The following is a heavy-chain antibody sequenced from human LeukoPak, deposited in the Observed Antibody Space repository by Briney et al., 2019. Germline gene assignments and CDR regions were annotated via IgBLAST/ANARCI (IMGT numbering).Heavy chain of an antibody. Sequence: SETLSLTCTVSGGSISSSSYYWGWIRQPPGKGLEWIGSIYYSGSTYYNPSLKSRVTISVDTSKNQFSLKLSSVTAADTAVYYCARVGGGYYYMDVWGKGTTVTVSS. D-gene: IGHD3-16*01. J-gene: IGHJ6*03. CDR1: GGSISSSSYY. CDR3: ARVGGGYYYMDV. V-gene: IGHV4-39*01. CDR2: IYYSGST.